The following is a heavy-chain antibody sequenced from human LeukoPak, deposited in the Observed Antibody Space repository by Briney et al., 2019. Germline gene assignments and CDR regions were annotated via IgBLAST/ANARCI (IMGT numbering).Heavy chain of an antibody. Sequence: PGGSLRLSCAASGFTFINYWMHWVRQAPGEGLVWVSHINNDGSTTTYADSVKGRFAISRDNAKNTLYLHVNSLRAEDTAVYYCASGGFCSGADCRGSFDYWAQGSLVTVSS. V-gene: IGHV3-74*01. CDR3: ASGGFCSGADCRGSFDY. CDR1: GFTFINYW. CDR2: INNDGSTT. J-gene: IGHJ4*02. D-gene: IGHD2-15*01.